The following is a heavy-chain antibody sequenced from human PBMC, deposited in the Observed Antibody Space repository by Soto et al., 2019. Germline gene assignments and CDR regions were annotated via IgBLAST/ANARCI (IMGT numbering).Heavy chain of an antibody. CDR2: IDPSDSYT. V-gene: IGHV5-10-1*01. J-gene: IGHJ6*02. CDR3: ARLPVYGNVYYYYGMDV. CDR1: GYSFTSYW. Sequence: RGESLKISCKCSGYSFTSYWISWVRQMPGKGLEWMGRIDPSDSYTNYSPSFQGHVTISADKSISTAYLQWSSLKASDTAMYYCARLPVYGNVYYYYGMDVWGQGTTVTVSS. D-gene: IGHD2-8*01.